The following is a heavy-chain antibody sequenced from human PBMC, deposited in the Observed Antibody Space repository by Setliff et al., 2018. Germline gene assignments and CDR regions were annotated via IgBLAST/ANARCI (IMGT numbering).Heavy chain of an antibody. Sequence: PSETLSLTCTVSGGSVSNSGFFWGWLRPAPGKGLEWIGNIYDSGSSNYNASLKSRLIITRDTSKNQISLKLTSVTAADTAVYYCGRGFSRIEGWGNWFDPWGQGILVTVSS. D-gene: IGHD2-15*01. CDR1: GGSVSNSGFF. CDR2: IYDSGSS. CDR3: GRGFSRIEGWGNWFDP. V-gene: IGHV4-39*01. J-gene: IGHJ5*02.